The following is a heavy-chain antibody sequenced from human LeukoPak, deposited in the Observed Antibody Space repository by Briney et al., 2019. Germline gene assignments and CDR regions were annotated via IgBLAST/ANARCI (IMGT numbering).Heavy chain of an antibody. V-gene: IGHV3-7*01. Sequence: GGSLRLSCAPSGFTFDNHYMSWVRQAPGKGLEWVANIKQDGSEKYYVDSVKGRFTISRDNAKNSLYLQLNSLRAEDTAVYYCARGGAYFEYWGQGTLVTVSS. CDR3: ARGGAYFEY. CDR1: GFTFDNHY. J-gene: IGHJ4*02. CDR2: IKQDGSEK. D-gene: IGHD3-10*01.